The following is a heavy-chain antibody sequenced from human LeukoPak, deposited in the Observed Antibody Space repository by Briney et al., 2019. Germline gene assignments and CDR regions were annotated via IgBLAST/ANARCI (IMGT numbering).Heavy chain of an antibody. D-gene: IGHD6-19*01. J-gene: IGHJ4*02. Sequence: PSETLSLTCTVSGGSISTYYWSWIRQPPGKGLELIGYIYYSGSTNYNPSLKSRVTISVDTSKNQFSLKLSSVTAADTAVYYCARDGLAVAGTFDYWGQGTLVTVSS. V-gene: IGHV4-59*01. CDR1: GGSISTYY. CDR3: ARDGLAVAGTFDY. CDR2: IYYSGST.